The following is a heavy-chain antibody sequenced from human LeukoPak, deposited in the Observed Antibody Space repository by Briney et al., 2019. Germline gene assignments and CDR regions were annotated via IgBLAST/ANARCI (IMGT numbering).Heavy chain of an antibody. V-gene: IGHV1-58*02. CDR3: AAGLEAATNMLDYYFYGMDV. D-gene: IGHD5-24*01. Sequence: SVKVSCKASGFTFSSSAMQWVRQARGQRLEWIGWIVVGSGNTNYAQKFQERVTITRDMSTSTAYMELSSLRSEDTAVYYCAAGLEAATNMLDYYFYGMDVWGEGSTVTVSS. J-gene: IGHJ6*02. CDR1: GFTFSSSA. CDR2: IVVGSGNT.